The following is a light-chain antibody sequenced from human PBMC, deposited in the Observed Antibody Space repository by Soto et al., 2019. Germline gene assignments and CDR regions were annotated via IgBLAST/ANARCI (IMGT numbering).Light chain of an antibody. CDR3: QSYDSGLTDSYV. V-gene: IGLV1-40*01. CDR2: SNN. J-gene: IGLJ1*01. CDR1: DSNIGADFN. Sequence: QSVLTQPPSVSGAPGRTVTISCTGSDSNIGADFNVHWYQHLPGSVPKLLIYSNNRRPSGVPDRFSGSQSGSSASLAISGLQAEDEGDYYCQSYDSGLTDSYVFGTGTKLTVL.